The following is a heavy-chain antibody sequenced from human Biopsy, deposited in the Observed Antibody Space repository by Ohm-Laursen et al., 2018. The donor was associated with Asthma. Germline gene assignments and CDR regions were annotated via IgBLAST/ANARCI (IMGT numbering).Heavy chain of an antibody. CDR2: IYRNGDT. J-gene: IGHJ4*02. D-gene: IGHD2-21*02. V-gene: IGHV4-30-2*06. CDR1: GDSIDSGDYS. Sequence: SDTLSLTCAVSGDSIDSGDYSWTWIRQSPGVGLEWIGYIYRNGDTYYNPTLKNRVTISIDRSKNQFSLRLRSVTAADTAVHYCARGWDCGGDCYSLDSWGQGTLVTVSS. CDR3: ARGWDCGGDCYSLDS.